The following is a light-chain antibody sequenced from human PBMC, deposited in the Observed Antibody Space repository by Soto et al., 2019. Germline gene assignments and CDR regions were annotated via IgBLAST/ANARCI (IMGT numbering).Light chain of an antibody. CDR2: RAS. V-gene: IGKV1-5*03. J-gene: IGKJ1*01. CDR3: QQYNSYSRT. CDR1: QTISPW. Sequence: DIQMTQSPSTLSASVGDRVTITCRASQTISPWLAWYQQKPGTAPKLLIYRASTLESGVPSRFSGSGFGTEFTLTISCLQPDDFATYYCQQYNSYSRTFGQGTKVEIK.